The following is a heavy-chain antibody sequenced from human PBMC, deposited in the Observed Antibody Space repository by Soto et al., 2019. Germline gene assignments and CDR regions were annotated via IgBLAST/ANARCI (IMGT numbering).Heavy chain of an antibody. D-gene: IGHD6-13*01. Sequence: SQTLPLTYALSGDSVSSNSAAWNWIRQSPSRGLEWLGRTYYRSKWYNDYAVSVKSRITINPDTSKNQFSLQLNSVTPEDTAVYYCARDLFAAADYYCYVMDFCGQRTTV. CDR2: TYYRSKWYN. CDR3: ARDLFAAADYYCYVMDF. CDR1: GDSVSSNSAA. V-gene: IGHV6-1*01. J-gene: IGHJ6*02.